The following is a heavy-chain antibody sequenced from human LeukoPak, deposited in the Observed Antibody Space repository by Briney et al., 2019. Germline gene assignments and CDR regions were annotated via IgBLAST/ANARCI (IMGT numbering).Heavy chain of an antibody. CDR2: IRGRSDTI. CDR1: AFTFSDYS. CDR3: ARDRLKSGSYYFDY. J-gene: IGHJ4*02. Sequence: GGSLRLSCAASAFTFSDYSMNWVRQAPGKGLEWVSYIRGRSDTIYYADSVKGRFTISRDNAKSSMYLQMNSLRAEDTAVYYCARDRLKSGSYYFDYWGQGTLVTASS. V-gene: IGHV3-48*01. D-gene: IGHD1-26*01.